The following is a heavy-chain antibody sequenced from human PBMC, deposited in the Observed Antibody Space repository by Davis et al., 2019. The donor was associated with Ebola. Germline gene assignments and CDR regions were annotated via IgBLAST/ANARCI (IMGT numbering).Heavy chain of an antibody. CDR2: ISAYNGNT. V-gene: IGHV1-18*01. J-gene: IGHJ4*02. Sequence: AASVKVSCKVSGYTFNLYGISWMRQAPGQGLEWMGWISAYNGNTNYAQRFQDRVTMTTDTSTNTAYMEVRSLRSDDTAVYYCARDGSVAAIELDYWGQGTLVTVSS. D-gene: IGHD2-2*02. CDR1: GYTFNLYG. CDR3: ARDGSVAAIELDY.